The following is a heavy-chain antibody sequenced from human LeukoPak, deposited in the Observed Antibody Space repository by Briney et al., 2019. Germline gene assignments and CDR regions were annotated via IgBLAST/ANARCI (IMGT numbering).Heavy chain of an antibody. J-gene: IGHJ4*02. CDR2: TRNKANSYTT. CDR3: ARGLNSFDC. V-gene: IGHV3-72*01. D-gene: IGHD4-23*01. Sequence: PGGSLRLSCAASGFTFSDHYMDWVRQAPGKGLEWVGRTRNKANSYTTEYAASVRGRFTISRDESKNSLYLQMNSLKTEDTAVYYSARGLNSFDCWGQGTLVTVSS. CDR1: GFTFSDHY.